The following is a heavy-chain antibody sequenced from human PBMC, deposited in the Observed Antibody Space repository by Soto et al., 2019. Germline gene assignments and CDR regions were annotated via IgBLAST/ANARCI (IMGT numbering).Heavy chain of an antibody. CDR2: IYYSGST. D-gene: IGHD6-19*01. Sequence: PSETLSLTCTVSGGSISSGDYYWSWIRQPPGKGLEWIGYIYYSGSTNYNPSLKSRVTISVDTSKNQFSLKLSSVTAADTAVYYCARHLSSGWNFDYWGQGTLVTVSS. CDR1: GGSISSGDYY. CDR3: ARHLSSGWNFDY. J-gene: IGHJ4*02. V-gene: IGHV4-30-4*01.